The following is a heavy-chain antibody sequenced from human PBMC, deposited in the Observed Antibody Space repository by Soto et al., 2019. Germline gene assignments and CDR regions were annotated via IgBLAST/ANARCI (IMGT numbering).Heavy chain of an antibody. D-gene: IGHD4-4*01. Sequence: PSESLSRTCTVSVGSISSYYWSWIRQPPGKGLEWIGYIYYSGSPNYSPSLESRVTISEDTSKNQFSLKLSSVTAADTAIYYCAGGRDDYNGWYFDLWGRGALVTVSS. CDR2: IYYSGSP. CDR3: AGGRDDYNGWYFDL. J-gene: IGHJ2*01. CDR1: VGSISSYY. V-gene: IGHV4-59*01.